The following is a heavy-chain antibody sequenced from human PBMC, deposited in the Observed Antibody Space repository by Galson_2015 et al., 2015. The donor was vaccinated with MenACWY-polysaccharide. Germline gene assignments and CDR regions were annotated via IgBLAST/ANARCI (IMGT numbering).Heavy chain of an antibody. CDR1: GYKFTSYD. Sequence: SVKVSCKASGYKFTSYDINWVRQATGQGLEWMGWMNPNSGNTGYAQKFQGRVTMTSNSAITTAYMELSSLRSEDTAVYYCSRINSPQFTLACLWGQGTLVTRS. V-gene: IGHV1-8*01. CDR3: SRINSPQFTLACL. J-gene: IGHJ4*01. D-gene: IGHD3-16*01. CDR2: MNPNSGNT.